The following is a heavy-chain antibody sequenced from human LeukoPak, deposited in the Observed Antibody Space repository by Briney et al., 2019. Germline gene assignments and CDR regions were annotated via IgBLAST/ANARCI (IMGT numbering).Heavy chain of an antibody. CDR1: GYTFTSYY. Sequence: SVKVSCKASGYTFTSYYMHWVRQAPGQGLEWMGGIIPIFGTANYAQKFQGRVTITTDESTSTAYMELSSLRSEGTAVYYCASGQGGDYVIYYWGQGTLVTVSS. V-gene: IGHV1-69*05. D-gene: IGHD4-17*01. J-gene: IGHJ4*02. CDR3: ASGQGGDYVIYY. CDR2: IIPIFGTA.